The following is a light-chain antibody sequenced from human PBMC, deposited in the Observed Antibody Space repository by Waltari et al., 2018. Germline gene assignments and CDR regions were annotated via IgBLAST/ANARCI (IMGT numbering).Light chain of an antibody. V-gene: IGLV1-47*01. Sequence: QSVLTQPPSASETPGQRITISCSGINSNIGNNHVSWYQQLPGTTPKLLIYGNHQRPSGFPYRFSGSKSGASASLAISGLRSEDEADYYCAVWDDSLSAVVFGGGTKLTV. CDR1: NSNIGNNH. CDR2: GNH. J-gene: IGLJ2*01. CDR3: AVWDDSLSAVV.